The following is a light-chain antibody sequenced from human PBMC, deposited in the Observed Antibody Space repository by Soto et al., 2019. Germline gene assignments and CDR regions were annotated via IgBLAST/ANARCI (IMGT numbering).Light chain of an antibody. CDR3: QQYGNSAP. CDR1: QSVSSN. CDR2: GAS. J-gene: IGKJ1*01. Sequence: EIVMTQSPATLSVSPGERATLSCRASQSVSSNLAWYQQKPGQAPRLLIYGASTRATGIPARFSGSGSGTEFTLTISSLQSEDFAVYYCQQYGNSAPFGPGTKVDIK. V-gene: IGKV3-15*01.